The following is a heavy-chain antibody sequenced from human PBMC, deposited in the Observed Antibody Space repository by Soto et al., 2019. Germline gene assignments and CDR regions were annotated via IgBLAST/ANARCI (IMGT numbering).Heavy chain of an antibody. CDR1: GYTFTSYY. V-gene: IGHV1-46*03. CDR2: INPSGGST. CDR3: ARDLSTAAYNWFDP. J-gene: IGHJ5*02. Sequence: ASVTVSSLASGYTFTSYYMQYVRQSPGQGLEWMGIINPSGGSTSYAQKFQGRVTMTRDTSTSTVYMELSSLRSDDTAVYYCARDLSTAAYNWFDPWGQGTLVTVSS. D-gene: IGHD4-17*01.